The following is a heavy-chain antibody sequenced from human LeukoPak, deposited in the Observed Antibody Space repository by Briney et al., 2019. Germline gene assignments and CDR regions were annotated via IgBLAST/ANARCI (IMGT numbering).Heavy chain of an antibody. D-gene: IGHD2-15*01. Sequence: SVKVSCKASGGTFSSYAISWVRQAPGQGLEWMGGIIPIFGTANYAQKFQGRVTITADESTSTDSMELSSLRSEDTAVYYCARALSYCSGGSCYSWYFDYWGQGTLVTVSS. J-gene: IGHJ4*02. CDR3: ARALSYCSGGSCYSWYFDY. CDR1: GGTFSSYA. V-gene: IGHV1-69*01. CDR2: IIPIFGTA.